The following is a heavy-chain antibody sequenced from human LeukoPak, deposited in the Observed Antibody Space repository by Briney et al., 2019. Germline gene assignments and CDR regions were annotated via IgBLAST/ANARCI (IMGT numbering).Heavy chain of an antibody. CDR1: GYTFTSYG. Sequence: ASVKVSCTASGYTFTSYGISWVRQAPGQGLEGMGWISAYNGNTNYAQKLQGRVTMTTDTSTATVDMEVKRRRPDGPAVYYCARDGDNYDSSGYQTINWYFDVWGRGTLVTVSS. J-gene: IGHJ2*01. V-gene: IGHV1-18*01. D-gene: IGHD3-22*01. CDR3: ARDGDNYDSSGYQTINWYFDV. CDR2: ISAYNGNT.